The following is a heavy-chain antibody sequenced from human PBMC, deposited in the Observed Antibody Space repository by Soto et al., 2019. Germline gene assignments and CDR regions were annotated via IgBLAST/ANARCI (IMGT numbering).Heavy chain of an antibody. V-gene: IGHV3-30-3*01. J-gene: IGHJ6*02. CDR2: ISHDGSNR. CDR1: GFTFSIYS. CDR3: ARDKVAVVPGAIDVGDYYHSMDV. Sequence: PGGTLSLSCAASGFTFSIYSMHWVRQAPGKWLEWVSVISHDGSNRYYADRVKGRFTISRDNSKNTLYLQMNSLRAEDTAVYYCARDKVAVVPGAIDVGDYYHSMDVWAQGTTVTVSS. D-gene: IGHD2-2*02.